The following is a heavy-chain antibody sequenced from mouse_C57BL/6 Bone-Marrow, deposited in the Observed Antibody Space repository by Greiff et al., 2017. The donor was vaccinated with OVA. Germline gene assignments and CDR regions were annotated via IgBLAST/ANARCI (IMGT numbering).Heavy chain of an antibody. CDR2: ISSGGSYT. J-gene: IGHJ2*01. D-gene: IGHD1-1*01. Sequence: EVNVVESGGDLVKPGGSLKLSCAASGFTFSSYGMSWVRQTPDKRLEWVATISSGGSYTYYPGSVKGRFTISRDNAKNTLYLQMSSLKSEDTAMYYCARHYYGSSYYWGQGTTLTVSS. V-gene: IGHV5-6*01. CDR3: ARHYYGSSYY. CDR1: GFTFSSYG.